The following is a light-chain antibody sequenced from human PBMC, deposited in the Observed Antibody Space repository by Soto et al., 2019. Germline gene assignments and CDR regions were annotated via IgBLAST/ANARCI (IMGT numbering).Light chain of an antibody. J-gene: IGKJ4*01. Sequence: DIQMTQSPSTLSASVGDRVTITCRASQSTSSWLARYQQKPGKAPKLLIYKASNLESGVPSRFSGSGSGTEFTLTISSLQPDDFATYYCQQYNSYSLTFGGGTKVEIK. CDR2: KAS. CDR3: QQYNSYSLT. CDR1: QSTSSW. V-gene: IGKV1-5*03.